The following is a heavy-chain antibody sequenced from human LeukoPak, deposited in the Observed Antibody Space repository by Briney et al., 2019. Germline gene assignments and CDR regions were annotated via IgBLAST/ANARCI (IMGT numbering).Heavy chain of an antibody. V-gene: IGHV4-59*01. D-gene: IGHD4-17*01. CDR3: ARPYYGHSVGDAYDV. CDR1: RVSINDYY. Sequence: PSETLSLTCTVARVSINDYYWTWIRQPPGEGLEWVGYVSSTGNTNSNPSLRSRVSMSIGASKKQFSLRLNSVTAADTAVYYCARPYYGHSVGDAYDVWGQGTLVTVSS. J-gene: IGHJ3*01. CDR2: VSSTGNT.